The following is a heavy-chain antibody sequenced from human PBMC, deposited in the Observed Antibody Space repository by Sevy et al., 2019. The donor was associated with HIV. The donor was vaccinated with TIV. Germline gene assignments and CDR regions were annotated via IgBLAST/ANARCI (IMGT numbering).Heavy chain of an antibody. CDR2: ISYDGSNK. V-gene: IGHV3-30*18. CDR1: GFTFSSYG. CDR3: AKDQLPPYYYVISGYVSDYFDY. D-gene: IGHD3-22*01. J-gene: IGHJ4*02. Sequence: GGSLGLSCAASGFTFSSYGMHWVRQAPGKGLEWVAVISYDGSNKYYADSVKGRFTISRDNSKNTRYLQMNSLRAEDTAVYYCAKDQLPPYYYVISGYVSDYFDYWGQGTLVTVSS.